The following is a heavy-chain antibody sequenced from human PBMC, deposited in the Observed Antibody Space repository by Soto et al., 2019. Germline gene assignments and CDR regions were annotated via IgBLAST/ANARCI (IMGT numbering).Heavy chain of an antibody. CDR2: ISGSGGST. CDR3: AKEYYCSGGSCYAPGAFDI. V-gene: IGHV3-23*01. Sequence: GGSLRLSCAASGFTFSSYAMSWVRQAPGKGLEWVSAISGSGGSTYCADSVKGRFTISRDNSKNTLYLQMNSLRAEDTAVYYCAKEYYCSGGSCYAPGAFDIWGQGTMVTVSS. J-gene: IGHJ3*02. D-gene: IGHD2-15*01. CDR1: GFTFSSYA.